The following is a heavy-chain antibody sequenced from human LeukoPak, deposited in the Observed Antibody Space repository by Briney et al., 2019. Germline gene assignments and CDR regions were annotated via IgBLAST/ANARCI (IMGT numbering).Heavy chain of an antibody. V-gene: IGHV3-30*14. CDR3: ARWVVATMFDY. CDR1: GFTFSSYA. J-gene: IGHJ4*02. D-gene: IGHD5-12*01. CDR2: ISYDGSNK. Sequence: GRSLRLSCAASGFTFSSYAMHWVRQAPGKGLEWAAVISYDGSNKYYADSVKGRFTISRDNSKNTLYLQMNSLRVEDTAVYYCARWVVATMFDYWGPGTLVTVSS.